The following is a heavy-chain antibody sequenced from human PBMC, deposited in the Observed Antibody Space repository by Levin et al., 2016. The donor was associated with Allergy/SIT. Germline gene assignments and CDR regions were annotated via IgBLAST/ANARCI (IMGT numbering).Heavy chain of an antibody. J-gene: IGHJ4*02. Sequence: SETLSLTCAVFGGSFSGYHWGWIRQPPGRGLEWIGEINYSGTTNXNPSLKSRVTISVDTSKNQFSLKLSSVTAADTAVYYCARALSASWVHYFDYWGQGALVTVSS. CDR2: INYSGTT. CDR1: GGSFSGYH. V-gene: IGHV4-34*01. CDR3: ARALSASWVHYFDY. D-gene: IGHD2-2*01.